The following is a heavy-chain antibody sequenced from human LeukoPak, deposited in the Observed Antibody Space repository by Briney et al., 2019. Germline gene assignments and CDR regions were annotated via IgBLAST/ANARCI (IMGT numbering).Heavy chain of an antibody. CDR3: ARDLEGSGSFYRPSYDY. J-gene: IGHJ4*02. V-gene: IGHV3-21*01. CDR2: ISSSSTYI. Sequence: GGSLRLSCAASGFIFSSYSMNWVRQAPGKGLEWVSSISSSSTYIYYADSVKGRFTISRDNAKNSLYLQMNSLRAEDTAVYYCARDLEGSGSFYRPSYDYWGQGTLVTVSS. CDR1: GFIFSSYS. D-gene: IGHD3-10*01.